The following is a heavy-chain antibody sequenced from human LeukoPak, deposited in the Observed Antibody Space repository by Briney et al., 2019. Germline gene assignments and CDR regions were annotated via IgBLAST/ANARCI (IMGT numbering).Heavy chain of an antibody. CDR2: ISGSGGST. D-gene: IGHD3-22*01. J-gene: IGHJ4*02. V-gene: IGHV3-23*01. CDR1: GFTFSSYA. CDR3: AKMGSGFYSEFDF. Sequence: GVSLRLSCAASGFTFSSYAMSWVRQAPGKGLEWVSTISGSGGSTYYADSVKGRFTISRDNSKNTLYLQMNSLRAEDTALYYCAKMGSGFYSEFDFWGQGTLVTVSS.